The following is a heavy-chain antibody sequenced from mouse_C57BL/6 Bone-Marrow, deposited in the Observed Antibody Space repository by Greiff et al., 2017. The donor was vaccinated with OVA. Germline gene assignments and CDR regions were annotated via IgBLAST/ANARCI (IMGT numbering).Heavy chain of an antibody. CDR3: ARRGPYYGSSYDYYAMDY. D-gene: IGHD1-1*01. CDR2: IYPGSGST. Sequence: QVQLQQSGAELVKPGASVKMSCKASGYTFTSYWITWVKQRPGQGLEWIGDIYPGSGSTNYNEKLKSKATLTVDTSSSTAYMQLSSLTSEDSAVYYCARRGPYYGSSYDYYAMDYWGQGTSVTVSS. CDR1: GYTFTSYW. J-gene: IGHJ4*01. V-gene: IGHV1-55*01.